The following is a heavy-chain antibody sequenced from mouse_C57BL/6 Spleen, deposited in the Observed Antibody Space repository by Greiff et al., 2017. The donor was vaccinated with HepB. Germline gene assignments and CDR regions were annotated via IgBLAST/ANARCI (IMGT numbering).Heavy chain of an antibody. CDR1: GFTFSDYY. J-gene: IGHJ2*01. CDR3: AREGFTLDY. Sequence: EVMLVESEGGLVQPGRSMKLSCTASGFTFSDYYMAWVRQVPEKGLEWVANINYDGSSTYYLDSLKSRFIISRDNAKNILYLQMSSLKSEDTATYYCAREGFTLDYWGQGTTLTVSS. V-gene: IGHV5-16*01. CDR2: INYDGSST.